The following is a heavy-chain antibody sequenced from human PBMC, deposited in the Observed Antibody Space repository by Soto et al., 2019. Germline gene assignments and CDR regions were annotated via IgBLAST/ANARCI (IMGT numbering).Heavy chain of an antibody. Sequence: GGSLRLSCAASGFTFSSYGMHWVRQAPGKGLEWVAVIWYDGSNKYYADSVKGRFTISRDNSKNTLYLQMNSLRAEDTAVYYCTRDLYYGSLRGFDYWGQGTLVTVSS. CDR2: IWYDGSNK. V-gene: IGHV3-33*01. D-gene: IGHD3-10*01. J-gene: IGHJ4*02. CDR1: GFTFSSYG. CDR3: TRDLYYGSLRGFDY.